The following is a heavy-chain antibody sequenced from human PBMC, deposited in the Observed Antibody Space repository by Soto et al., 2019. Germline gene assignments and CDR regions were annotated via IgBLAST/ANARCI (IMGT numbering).Heavy chain of an antibody. CDR2: ISYDGSNK. Sequence: PGGSLRLSCAASGFTFSSYAMHWVRQAPGKGLEWVAVISYDGSNKYYADSVKGRFTISRGNSKNTLYLQMNSLRAEDTAVYYCARSSSGWLGYFDYWGQGTLVTVSS. V-gene: IGHV3-30-3*01. J-gene: IGHJ4*02. CDR3: ARSSSGWLGYFDY. D-gene: IGHD6-19*01. CDR1: GFTFSSYA.